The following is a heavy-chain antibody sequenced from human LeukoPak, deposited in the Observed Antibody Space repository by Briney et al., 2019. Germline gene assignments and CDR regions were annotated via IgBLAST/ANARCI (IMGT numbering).Heavy chain of an antibody. Sequence: SETLSLTCAVYGGSFSGYYWSWIRQPPGKGLEWIGEINHSGSPNYNPSLKSRVTISVDTSKNQLSLKLSSVTAADTAVYYCARLPRGIAARKDYWGQGTLVTVSS. CDR2: INHSGSP. CDR3: ARLPRGIAARKDY. D-gene: IGHD6-6*01. CDR1: GGSFSGYY. J-gene: IGHJ4*02. V-gene: IGHV4-34*01.